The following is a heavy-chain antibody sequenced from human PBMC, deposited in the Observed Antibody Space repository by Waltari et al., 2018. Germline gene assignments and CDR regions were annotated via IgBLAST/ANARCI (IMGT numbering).Heavy chain of an antibody. CDR3: ARNYDGY. J-gene: IGHJ4*02. D-gene: IGHD4-4*01. CDR2: INQDGGDK. Sequence: EVQLVESGGGLVQPGGSVRLSCAASGFTFSTNWGSWVRQAPGKGLEWVANINQDGGDKDYVDSVKGRFTISRDNAKNSLYLQMNSLRAEDTAVYYCARNYDGYLGQGTLVTVSS. V-gene: IGHV3-7*01. CDR1: GFTFSTNW.